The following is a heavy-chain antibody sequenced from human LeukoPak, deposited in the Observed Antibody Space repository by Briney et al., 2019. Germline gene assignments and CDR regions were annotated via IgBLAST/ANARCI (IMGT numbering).Heavy chain of an antibody. CDR1: GYPFSAHF. J-gene: IGHJ6*02. Sequence: GASVKVSCKASGYPFSAHFLNWVRQAPGQGLEWMGWINTNTGNPTYAQGFTGRFVFSLDTSVSTAYLQICSLKAEDTAVYYCARGSPAPRWSSWFHRYYYYGMDVWGQGTTVTVSS. CDR3: ARGSPAPRWSSWFHRYYYYGMDV. V-gene: IGHV7-4-1*01. CDR2: INTNTGNP. D-gene: IGHD6-13*01.